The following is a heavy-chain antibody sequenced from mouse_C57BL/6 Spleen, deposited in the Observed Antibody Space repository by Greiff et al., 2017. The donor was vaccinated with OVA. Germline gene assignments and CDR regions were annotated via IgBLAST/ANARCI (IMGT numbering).Heavy chain of an antibody. V-gene: IGHV1-54*01. J-gene: IGHJ1*03. CDR3: ARGGYDGYYEY. D-gene: IGHD2-3*01. Sequence: QVQLQQSGAELVRPGTSVKVSCKASGYAFTNYLIEWVKQRPGQGLEWIGVINPGSGGTNYNEKFKGKATLTADKSSSTAYMQLSSLTSEDSAVYFCARGGYDGYYEYWGTGTTVTVSS. CDR2: INPGSGGT. CDR1: GYAFTNYL.